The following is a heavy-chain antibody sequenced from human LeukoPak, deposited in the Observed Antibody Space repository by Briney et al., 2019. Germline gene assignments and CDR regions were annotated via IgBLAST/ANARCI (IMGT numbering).Heavy chain of an antibody. CDR3: ARPPSRGYSSSFEY. CDR2: IYPDESNI. Sequence: GASLQISCKGSGYSFATYWIACVRQLPGKGLEWMGIIYPDESNIRYSPSFQGQVTISADKSISTAYLQWSSLNASDTAIYYCARPPSRGYSSSFEYWGQGTLVTVSS. CDR1: GYSFATYW. V-gene: IGHV5-51*01. J-gene: IGHJ4*02. D-gene: IGHD2-2*03.